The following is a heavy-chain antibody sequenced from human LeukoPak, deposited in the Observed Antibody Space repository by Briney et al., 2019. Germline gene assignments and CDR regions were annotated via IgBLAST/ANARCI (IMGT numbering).Heavy chain of an antibody. CDR1: GYTFTGYY. V-gene: IGHV1-2*02. CDR3: ARVGCSSTSCYTEGY. Sequence: GSVKVPCKASGYTFTGYYMHWVRQAPGQGRESLGWINPNSGGTNYAQKFQGRVTMTRDTSISTAYMELSRLRSDDTAVYYCARVGCSSTSCYTEGYWGQGTLVTVSS. D-gene: IGHD2-2*02. CDR2: INPNSGGT. J-gene: IGHJ4*02.